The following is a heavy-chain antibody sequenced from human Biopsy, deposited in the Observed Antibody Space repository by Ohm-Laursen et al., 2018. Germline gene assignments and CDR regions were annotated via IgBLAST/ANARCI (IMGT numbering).Heavy chain of an antibody. Sequence: SSVKVSCKVSGGTFSNSAISWVRQAPGQGLEWMGGIITFFRKVNYAQNFQGRLTITADEFTDTAYMELRSLRSEDTAVYYCAPQTPRDPDILTGAYHYDMAVWGQGTTVTVSS. J-gene: IGHJ6*02. CDR2: IITFFRKV. CDR1: GGTFSNSA. V-gene: IGHV1-69*01. D-gene: IGHD3-9*01. CDR3: APQTPRDPDILTGAYHYDMAV.